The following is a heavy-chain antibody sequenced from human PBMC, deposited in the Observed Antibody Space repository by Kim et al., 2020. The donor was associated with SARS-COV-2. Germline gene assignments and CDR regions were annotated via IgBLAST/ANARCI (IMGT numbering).Heavy chain of an antibody. V-gene: IGHV4-4*02. Sequence: SETLSLTCAVSGGSISSSNWWSWVRQPPGKGLEWIGEIYHSGSTNYNPYLKSRVTISVDKSKNQFSLKLSSVTAADTAVYYCARGNTMVRGVIGYYYYGMDVWGQGTTVTVSS. J-gene: IGHJ6*02. CDR2: IYHSGST. CDR3: ARGNTMVRGVIGYYYYGMDV. D-gene: IGHD3-10*01. CDR1: GGSISSSNW.